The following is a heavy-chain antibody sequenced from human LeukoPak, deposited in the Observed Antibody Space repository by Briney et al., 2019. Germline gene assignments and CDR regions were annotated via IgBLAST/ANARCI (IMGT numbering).Heavy chain of an antibody. CDR3: ARDSPTMVRGVHDY. J-gene: IGHJ4*02. CDR2: INPNSGGT. V-gene: IGHV1-2*02. Sequence: ASVKVSCKASGYTFTGYYMHWVRQAPGQGLEWMGWINPNSGGTNYAQKFQGRVTMTRDTSISTAYMELRSLRSDDTAVYYCARDSPTMVRGVHDYWGQGTLVTVSS. CDR1: GYTFTGYY. D-gene: IGHD3-10*01.